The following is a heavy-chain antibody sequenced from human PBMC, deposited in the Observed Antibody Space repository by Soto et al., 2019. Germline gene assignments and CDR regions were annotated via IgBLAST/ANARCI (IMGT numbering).Heavy chain of an antibody. D-gene: IGHD6-19*01. CDR1: GGSFSGYY. Sequence: SVTLSLTCAVYGGSFSGYYWSWIRQPPGKGPEWIGEINHSGSTNYNPSLKSRVTLSVDTSKNQFSLKLSSVTAADTAVYYCARWSAVAGSTVFDYWGQGTLVTVSS. CDR3: ARWSAVAGSTVFDY. V-gene: IGHV4-34*01. CDR2: INHSGST. J-gene: IGHJ4*02.